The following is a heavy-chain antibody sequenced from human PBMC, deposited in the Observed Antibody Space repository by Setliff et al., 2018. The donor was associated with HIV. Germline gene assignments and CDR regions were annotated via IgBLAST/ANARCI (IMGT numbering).Heavy chain of an antibody. CDR2: IYHTGST. Sequence: KPSETLSLTCAVSGGSISSSNWWSWVRQPPGKGLEWIGEIYHTGSTNYNPSLKSRVTISVDKSNNQFSLKLSSVTAADTAVYYCARGFRSGQIFGIDYWGQGTLVTVSS. CDR3: ARGFRSGQIFGIDY. J-gene: IGHJ4*02. D-gene: IGHD2-15*01. V-gene: IGHV4-4*02. CDR1: GGSISSSNW.